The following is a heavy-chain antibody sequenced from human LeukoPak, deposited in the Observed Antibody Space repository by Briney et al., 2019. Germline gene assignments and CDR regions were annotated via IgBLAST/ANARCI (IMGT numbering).Heavy chain of an antibody. D-gene: IGHD1-1*01. V-gene: IGHV4-31*03. Sequence: SETLSLTCTVSGASISSGGYYWSWLRQHPGKGLEWIGYIYYSGSTYYNPSLKSRVTISVDTSKNQFSLKLSSVTAADTAVYYCARGNWLAAAFDIWGQGTMVTVSS. J-gene: IGHJ3*02. CDR1: GASISSGGYY. CDR3: ARGNWLAAAFDI. CDR2: IYYSGST.